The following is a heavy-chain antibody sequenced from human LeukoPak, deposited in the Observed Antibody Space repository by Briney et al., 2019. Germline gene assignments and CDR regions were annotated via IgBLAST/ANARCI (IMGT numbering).Heavy chain of an antibody. Sequence: GASVKVSCKASGYTFTSYGISWVRQAPGQGLEWMGWISAYNGNTNYAQKLQGRVTMTTDTSTSTAYMELRSLRSDDTAVYYCARVLVTGADIVGATAAFDIWGQGTMVTVSS. D-gene: IGHD1-26*01. V-gene: IGHV1-18*01. J-gene: IGHJ3*02. CDR3: ARVLVTGADIVGATAAFDI. CDR2: ISAYNGNT. CDR1: GYTFTSYG.